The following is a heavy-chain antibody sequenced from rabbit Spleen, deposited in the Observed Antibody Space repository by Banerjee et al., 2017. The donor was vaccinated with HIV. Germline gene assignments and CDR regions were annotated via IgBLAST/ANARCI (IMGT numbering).Heavy chain of an antibody. D-gene: IGHD3-3*01. Sequence: QSLEESGGGLVKPGASLTLTCKASGFSFSSGYDMCWVRQAPGKGLEWIACIYAGSSGSTYSASWAKGRFTISKTSSTTVTLQMTSLTVADTATYFCARDSGVGPYIDGYFNLWGQGTLVTVS. J-gene: IGHJ4*01. CDR1: GFSFSSGYD. V-gene: IGHV1S40*01. CDR3: ARDSGVGPYIDGYFNL. CDR2: IYAGSSGST.